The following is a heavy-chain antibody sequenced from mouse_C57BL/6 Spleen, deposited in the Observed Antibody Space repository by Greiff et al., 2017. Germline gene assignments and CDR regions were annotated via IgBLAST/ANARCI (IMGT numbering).Heavy chain of an antibody. CDR3: ARGTYYFDY. Sequence: EVKLQESGGGLVQPGGSLSLSCAASGFTFTDYYMSWVRQPPGKALEWLGFIRNKANGYTTAYSASVKGRFTISRDNPQSILYLQMNARRAEDSATYCCARGTYYFDYWGQGTTLTVSS. CDR1: GFTFTDYY. CDR2: IRNKANGYTT. D-gene: IGHD3-3*01. V-gene: IGHV7-3*01. J-gene: IGHJ2*01.